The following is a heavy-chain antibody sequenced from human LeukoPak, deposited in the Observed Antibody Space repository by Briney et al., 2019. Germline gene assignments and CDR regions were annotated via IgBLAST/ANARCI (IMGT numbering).Heavy chain of an antibody. CDR2: ISSSGSTI. Sequence: GGSLRLSCAASGFTFSSYSMNWVRQAPGKGLEWVSSISSSGSTIYYADSVKGRFTISRDNAKNSLYLQMNSLRAEDTAVYYCARVGDYYDSSGYLWFDPWGQGTLVTVSS. CDR3: ARVGDYYDSSGYLWFDP. CDR1: GFTFSSYS. D-gene: IGHD3-22*01. V-gene: IGHV3-48*04. J-gene: IGHJ5*02.